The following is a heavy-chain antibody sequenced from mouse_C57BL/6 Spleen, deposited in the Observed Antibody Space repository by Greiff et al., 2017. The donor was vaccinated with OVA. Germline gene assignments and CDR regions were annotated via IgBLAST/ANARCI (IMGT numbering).Heavy chain of an antibody. J-gene: IGHJ3*01. CDR2: IYPGDGDT. D-gene: IGHD3-1*01. CDR3: ARGGSSGSYAY. Sequence: QVQLQQSGPELVKPGASVKISCKASGYAFSSSWMNWVKQRPGKGLEWIGRIYPGDGDTNYNGKFKGKATLTADKSSSTAYMQLSSLTSEDSAVYFCARGGSSGSYAYWGHGTLVTVSA. V-gene: IGHV1-82*01. CDR1: GYAFSSSW.